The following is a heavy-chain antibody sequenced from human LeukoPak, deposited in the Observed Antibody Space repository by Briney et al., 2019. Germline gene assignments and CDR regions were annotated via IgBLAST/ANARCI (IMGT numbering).Heavy chain of an antibody. Sequence: SQTLSLTCTVSGGSIGSSTWWSWVRQPPGKGLECIGEIHHSGTTNYNPSLKSRVTIAVDTSKNQVSLKLTSVTAADTAVYYCAIIPGYSSGWYDYWGQGTLVTVSS. CDR2: IHHSGTT. J-gene: IGHJ4*02. V-gene: IGHV4-4*02. CDR3: AIIPGYSSGWYDY. CDR1: GGSIGSSTW. D-gene: IGHD6-19*01.